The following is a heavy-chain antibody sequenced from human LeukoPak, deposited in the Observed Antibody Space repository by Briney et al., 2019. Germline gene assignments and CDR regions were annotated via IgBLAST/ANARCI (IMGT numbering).Heavy chain of an antibody. J-gene: IGHJ4*02. Sequence: HPGGSLRLSCAASGFTFSSYAMHWVRQAPGKGLEWVAVISYDGSNKYYADSVKGRFTISRDNSKNTLYLQMNSLRAEDTAVYYCARDQGTGVNFDYWSQGTLVTVSS. V-gene: IGHV3-30*04. CDR1: GFTFSSYA. CDR3: ARDQGTGVNFDY. CDR2: ISYDGSNK. D-gene: IGHD3/OR15-3a*01.